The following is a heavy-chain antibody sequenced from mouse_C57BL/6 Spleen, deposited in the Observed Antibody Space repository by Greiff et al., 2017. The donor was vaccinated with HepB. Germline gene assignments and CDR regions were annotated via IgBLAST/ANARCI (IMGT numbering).Heavy chain of an antibody. CDR2: IYPGDGDT. Sequence: VHLVESGPELVKPGASVKISCKASGYAFSSSWMNWVKQRPGKGLEWIGRIYPGDGDTNYNGKFKGKATLTADKSSSTAYMQLSSLTSEDSAVYFCARVDGYPYYYAMDYWGQGTSVTVSS. CDR3: ARVDGYPYYYAMDY. CDR1: GYAFSSSW. D-gene: IGHD2-3*01. V-gene: IGHV1-82*01. J-gene: IGHJ4*01.